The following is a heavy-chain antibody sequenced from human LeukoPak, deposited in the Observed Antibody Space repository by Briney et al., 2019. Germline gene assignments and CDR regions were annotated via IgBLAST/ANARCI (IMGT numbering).Heavy chain of an antibody. V-gene: IGHV3-48*02. CDR3: TRSYYYASGSYSGAFDM. CDR2: ISSSSRTI. J-gene: IGHJ3*02. CDR1: GFTFSSYA. D-gene: IGHD3-10*01. Sequence: GGSLRLSCAASGFTFSSYAMHWVRQAPGKGLEWVSYISSSSRTIYYADSVQGRFSIFRDNAENSLYLQMDSLRDEDTAVYYCTRSYYYASGSYSGAFDMWGQGTMVTVSS.